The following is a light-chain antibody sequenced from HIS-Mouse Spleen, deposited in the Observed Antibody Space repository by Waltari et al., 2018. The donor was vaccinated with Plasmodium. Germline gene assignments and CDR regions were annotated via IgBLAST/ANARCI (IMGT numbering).Light chain of an antibody. Sequence: DIVMTQSPDSLAVSLGGRATINRKSSQSVLYSSNNKNYLAWYQQKPGHPPKLLIYWASTRESGVPDRFSGSGSGTDFTLTISSLQAEDVAVYYCQQYYSTPYTFGQGTKLEIK. J-gene: IGKJ2*01. CDR2: WAS. CDR3: QQYYSTPYT. CDR1: QSVLYSSNNKNY. V-gene: IGKV4-1*01.